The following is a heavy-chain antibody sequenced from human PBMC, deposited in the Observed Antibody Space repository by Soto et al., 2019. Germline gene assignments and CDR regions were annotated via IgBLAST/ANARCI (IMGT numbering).Heavy chain of an antibody. CDR3: VREDDVEIFGVVSFNY. Sequence: ASVKVSCKASGYTFSKYAINWVRQAPGQGLEWMGWISVDNDNTDYAQKFQGRVTMTTDTSTSTAYMELRSLRSDDTAVYYCVREDDVEIFGVVSFNYWGQGTLVTVSS. CDR2: ISVDNDNT. V-gene: IGHV1-18*04. J-gene: IGHJ4*02. D-gene: IGHD3-3*01. CDR1: GYTFSKYA.